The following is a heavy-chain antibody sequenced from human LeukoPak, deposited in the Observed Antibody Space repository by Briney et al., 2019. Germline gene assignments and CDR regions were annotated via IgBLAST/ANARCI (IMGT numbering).Heavy chain of an antibody. J-gene: IGHJ4*02. D-gene: IGHD3-3*01. CDR1: GFNFEDFA. V-gene: IGHV3-9*01. CDR3: ARGRHYDFWSGHVAHYFDY. Sequence: QPGGSLRLSCAASGFNFEDFAMHWVRQVPGKGLEWVSGISWNSGIIGSADSVQGRFIISRDNAKNSLYLQMNTLRAEDTAVYYCARGRHYDFWSGHVAHYFDYWGLGTLVTVSS. CDR2: ISWNSGII.